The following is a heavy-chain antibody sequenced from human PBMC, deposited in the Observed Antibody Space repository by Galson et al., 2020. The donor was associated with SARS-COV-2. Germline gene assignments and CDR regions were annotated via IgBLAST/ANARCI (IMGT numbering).Heavy chain of an antibody. J-gene: IGHJ4*02. CDR2: IYYRGST. CDR1: GDSISSPNYY. Sequence: SETLSITCTVSGDSISSPNYYWGWIRQPPGMGLEWVATIYYRGSTHYNPSLKSRVTISLDTSKNQFSLKVSSVTAADTAVYYCARHRRMDIKGFDYWGQGTLVTVSS. CDR3: ARHRRMDIKGFDY. V-gene: IGHV4-39*01. D-gene: IGHD2-8*01.